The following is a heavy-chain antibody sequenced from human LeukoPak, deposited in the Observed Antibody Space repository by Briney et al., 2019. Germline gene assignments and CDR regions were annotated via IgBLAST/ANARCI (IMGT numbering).Heavy chain of an antibody. D-gene: IGHD3-10*01. CDR1: GFTFSNAW. V-gene: IGHV3-15*01. Sequence: PGGSLRLSCAASGFTFSNAWMSWVRQAPGKGLEWVGRIKSKTDGGTTDYAAPVEGRFTISRDDSKNTLYLQMNSLKTEDTAVYYCTTGYGSGSYYNGALWYWGQGTLVTVSS. CDR3: TTGYGSGSYYNGALWY. J-gene: IGHJ4*02. CDR2: IKSKTDGGTT.